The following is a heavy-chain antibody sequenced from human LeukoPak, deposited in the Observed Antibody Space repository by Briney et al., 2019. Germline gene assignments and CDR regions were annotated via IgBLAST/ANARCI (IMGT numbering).Heavy chain of an antibody. V-gene: IGHV3-43*02. D-gene: IGHD3-22*01. J-gene: IGHJ3*02. CDR2: ISGDGGTK. CDR3: AKASKGLLDAYDI. CDR1: GLTFYDYA. Sequence: GGSLRLSCAASGLTFYDYAMHWIRQVPGNGLEWVSVISGDGGTKYYADSVQGRFSISRDNSKNSLYLQMSSLRTEDTAFYYCAKASKGLLDAYDIWGQGAVVIVSS.